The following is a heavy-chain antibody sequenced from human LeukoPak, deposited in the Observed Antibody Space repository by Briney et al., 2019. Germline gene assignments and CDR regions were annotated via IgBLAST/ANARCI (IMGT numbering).Heavy chain of an antibody. CDR3: ASQIVGAFFAY. D-gene: IGHD1-26*01. J-gene: IGHJ4*02. V-gene: IGHV4-31*03. CDR2: IHYTGTN. CDR1: PVSISSGDYY. Sequence: SQTLSLTCTVSPVSISSGDYYWSWIRQHPGKGLEWIGYIHYTGTNYYNPSLKSRVSISLDTSKNQFSLKLSSVTAADTAIYYCASQIVGAFFAYWGQGTLVTVSS.